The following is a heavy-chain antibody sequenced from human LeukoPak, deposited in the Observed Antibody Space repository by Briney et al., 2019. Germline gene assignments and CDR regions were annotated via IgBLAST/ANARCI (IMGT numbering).Heavy chain of an antibody. CDR1: GGSISSYY. Sequence: SETLSLTCTVSGGSISSYYWSWIRQPAGKGLEWIGRIYTSGSTNYNPSLKSRVTMSVDTSKNQFSLKLSSVTAADTAVYYCAREPYYYESSGSTAHWGQGTLVTVSS. J-gene: IGHJ4*02. V-gene: IGHV4-4*07. CDR3: AREPYYYESSGSTAH. CDR2: IYTSGST. D-gene: IGHD3-22*01.